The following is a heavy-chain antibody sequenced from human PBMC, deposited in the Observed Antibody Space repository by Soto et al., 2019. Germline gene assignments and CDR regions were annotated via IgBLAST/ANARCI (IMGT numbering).Heavy chain of an antibody. D-gene: IGHD3-3*01. CDR2: VYYIGVT. V-gene: IGHV4-39*01. Sequence: SETLSLTCDGSGGSIDKSHSFWGWVRQPPGRGLEFLGSVYYIGVTYYNPSLKSRVTVSVDTSKNQVSLRVRSGTVAETAIYYCVRFVEDGTRTPDFDNWAPGIALPVSS. CDR1: GGSIDKSHSF. J-gene: IGHJ4*02. CDR3: VRFVEDGTRTPDFDN.